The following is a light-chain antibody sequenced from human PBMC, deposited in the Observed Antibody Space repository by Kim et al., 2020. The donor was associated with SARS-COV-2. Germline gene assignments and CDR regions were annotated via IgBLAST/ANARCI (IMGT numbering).Light chain of an antibody. J-gene: IGKJ1*01. CDR3: QQYDYWSPST. V-gene: IGKV3-15*01. CDR1: RRGSSS. CDR2: YAS. Sequence: IISRATRRGSSSFLWYHQQTRQTPPLLIFYASALATGIPARFSGSGSGTDFILPISSRQYADLVVCYCQQYDYWSPSTFGQGTKVDIK.